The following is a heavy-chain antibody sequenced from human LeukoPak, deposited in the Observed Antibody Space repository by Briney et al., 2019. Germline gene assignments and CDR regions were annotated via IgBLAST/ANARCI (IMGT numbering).Heavy chain of an antibody. CDR1: GYTFTGYY. V-gene: IGHV1-2*02. J-gene: IGHJ4*02. CDR3: ARDTSTGSIAAAVDY. Sequence: ASVRVSCKASGYTFTGYYMHWVRQAPGQGLEWMGWINPNSGGTNYAQKFQGRVTMTRDTPISTAYMELSRLRSDDTAVYYCARDTSTGSIAAAVDYWGRGTLVTVSS. CDR2: INPNSGGT. D-gene: IGHD6-25*01.